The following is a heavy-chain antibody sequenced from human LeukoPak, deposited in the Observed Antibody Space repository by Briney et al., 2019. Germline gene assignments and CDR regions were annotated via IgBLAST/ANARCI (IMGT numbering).Heavy chain of an antibody. J-gene: IGHJ4*02. CDR1: GYTFTSYG. CDR2: ISAYNGNT. Sequence: ASVKVSCKASGYTFTSYGISWVRQAPGQGLEWMGWISAYNGNTNYAQKLQGRVTMTTDTSTSTAYMELRSLRSDDTAVYYCARLSSSSSWYWPVDYWGQGTLVTVSS. CDR3: ARLSSSSSWYWPVDY. V-gene: IGHV1-18*01. D-gene: IGHD6-13*01.